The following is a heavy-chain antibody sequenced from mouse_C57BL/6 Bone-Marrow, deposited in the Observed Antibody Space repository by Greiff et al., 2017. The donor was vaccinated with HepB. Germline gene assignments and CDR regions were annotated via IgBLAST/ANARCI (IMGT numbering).Heavy chain of an antibody. CDR2: ISDGGSYT. CDR3: ARASHDGYYTMDY. CDR1: GFTFSSYA. V-gene: IGHV5-4*03. J-gene: IGHJ4*01. Sequence: EVKLVESGGGLVKPGGSLKLSCAASGFTFSSYAMSWVRQTPEKRLEWVATISDGGSYTYYPDNVKGRFTISRDNAKNNLYLQMSHLKSEDTAMYYCARASHDGYYTMDYWGQGTSVTVSS. D-gene: IGHD2-3*01.